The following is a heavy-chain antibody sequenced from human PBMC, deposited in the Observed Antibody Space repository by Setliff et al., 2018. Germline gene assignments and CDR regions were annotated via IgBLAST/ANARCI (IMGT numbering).Heavy chain of an antibody. CDR2: ISGDGRTI. J-gene: IGHJ6*02. Sequence: HPGGSLRLSCAASGFSFSSYAMSWVRQAPGKGLEWVSKISGDGRTIYQADSVRGRFTISRDNADNSLYLQMNSLRADDTALYYCARDGVFYAMDVWGQGTTVTVSS. CDR3: ARDGVFYAMDV. D-gene: IGHD2-2*01. CDR1: GFSFSSYA. V-gene: IGHV3-48*03.